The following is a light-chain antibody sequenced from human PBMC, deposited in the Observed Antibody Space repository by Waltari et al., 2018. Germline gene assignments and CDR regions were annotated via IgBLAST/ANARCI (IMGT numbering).Light chain of an antibody. V-gene: IGKV3D-15*01. CDR3: QQYNNWRT. J-gene: IGKJ2*01. CDR2: GAS. CDR1: QSISRN. Sequence: EVLTTQSPATLSVSPGERATLSCRASQSISRNLAWYQQKPGQAPRLLIYGASTRAPGIPARFSGSGSGTEFTLSISSVQSEDFGVYYCQQYNNWRTFGQGTKLEI.